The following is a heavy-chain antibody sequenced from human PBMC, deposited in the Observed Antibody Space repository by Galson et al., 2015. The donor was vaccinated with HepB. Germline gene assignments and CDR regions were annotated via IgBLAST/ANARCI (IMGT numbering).Heavy chain of an antibody. D-gene: IGHD3-22*01. V-gene: IGHV3-15*01. Sequence: SLRLSCAASGFTFSNAWMSWVRQAPGKGLEWVGRIKSKTDGGTTDYAAPVKGRFTISRDDSKNTLYLQMNSLKTEDTAVYYCTTMVHYYDSSKGSDYWGQGTLVTVSS. CDR2: IKSKTDGGTT. CDR1: GFTFSNAW. CDR3: TTMVHYYDSSKGSDY. J-gene: IGHJ4*02.